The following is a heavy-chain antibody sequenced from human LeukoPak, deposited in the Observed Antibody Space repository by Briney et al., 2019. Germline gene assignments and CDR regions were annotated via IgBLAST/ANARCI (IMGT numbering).Heavy chain of an antibody. D-gene: IGHD3-22*01. V-gene: IGHV3-7*01. CDR1: GFTFSSYW. Sequence: PGGSLRLFCVVSGFTFSSYWMSWVRQAPGKGLEWVANIKQDGSEKYYVDSVKGRFTISRDNAKNSLYLQMNSLRAEDTAVYYCARVGYDSSGYYIYWYFDLWGRGTLVTVSS. J-gene: IGHJ2*01. CDR2: IKQDGSEK. CDR3: ARVGYDSSGYYIYWYFDL.